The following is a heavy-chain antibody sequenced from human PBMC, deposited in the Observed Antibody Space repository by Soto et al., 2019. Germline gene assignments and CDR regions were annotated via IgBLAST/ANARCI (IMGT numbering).Heavy chain of an antibody. D-gene: IGHD5-18*01. Sequence: EVQLVDSGGGLVQPGRSLRLSCAASGFTFDIYAMHWVRQAPGKGLEWVSSISWNSATRGYADSVKGRFTISRDNAKNSLYLQMDSLRTEDTAFYYCAKELGGYSYGYELDHWGQGPLVAVSS. CDR1: GFTFDIYA. J-gene: IGHJ4*02. CDR3: AKELGGYSYGYELDH. V-gene: IGHV3-9*01. CDR2: ISWNSATR.